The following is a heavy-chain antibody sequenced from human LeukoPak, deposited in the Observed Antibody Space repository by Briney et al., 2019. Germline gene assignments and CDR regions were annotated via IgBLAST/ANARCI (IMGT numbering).Heavy chain of an antibody. D-gene: IGHD5-18*01. CDR2: SDPEDGER. CDR3: VTGFTTMAVDYFDY. Sequence: ASVKVSCKVSGQTLSYLSIHRLRQPPGKGLEWLGGSDPEDGERIYAQMFQGRVTMTEDTSIDTAYMELSSLRSEDTAVYYCVTGFTTMAVDYFDYWGQGTLVTVSP. J-gene: IGHJ4*02. V-gene: IGHV1-24*01. CDR1: GQTLSYLS.